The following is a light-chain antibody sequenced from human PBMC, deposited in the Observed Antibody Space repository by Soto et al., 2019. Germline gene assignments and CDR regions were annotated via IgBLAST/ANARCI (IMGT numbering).Light chain of an antibody. J-gene: IGKJ1*01. V-gene: IGKV3-20*01. Sequence: EIVLTQSPATLSSFPGDRVTLSCRASQYINTRLAWYQHRPGQAPRLLIYQTSIRATGIPDRFSGSGSGTDFTLIISRLEPEDFAVYYCQQYGNSFVGFGQGTKVDIK. CDR3: QQYGNSFVG. CDR1: QYINTR. CDR2: QTS.